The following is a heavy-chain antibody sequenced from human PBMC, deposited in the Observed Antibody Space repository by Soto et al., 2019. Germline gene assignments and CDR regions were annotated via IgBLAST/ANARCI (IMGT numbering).Heavy chain of an antibody. J-gene: IGHJ5*01. V-gene: IGHV4-4*02. Sequence: QVQLQESGPGLVKPSGTLSLTCAVSGGSINSTYWWSWVRQPPGKGLEWIGEIYHSGSTNYNPSPKSRVTISVDKSKNQFPLKLSSVTAADTAVYYCASGKSANYDILTGRFDSWGQGTRVTVSS. CDR3: ASGKSANYDILTGRFDS. D-gene: IGHD3-9*01. CDR1: GGSINSTYW. CDR2: IYHSGST.